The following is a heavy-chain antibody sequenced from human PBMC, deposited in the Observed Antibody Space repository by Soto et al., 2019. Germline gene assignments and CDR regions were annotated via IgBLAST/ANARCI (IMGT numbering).Heavy chain of an antibody. CDR2: IIPILGIA. V-gene: IGHV1-69*02. CDR3: ARVESHTPHTDY. J-gene: IGHJ4*02. D-gene: IGHD3-3*01. Sequence: QVQLVQSGAEVKKPGSSVKVSCKASGGTFSSYTISWVRQAPGQGLEWMGRIIPILGIANYAQKFQGRVTITADTSTSTAYMELSSLRSEDTAVYYCARVESHTPHTDYWGQGTLVTVSS. CDR1: GGTFSSYT.